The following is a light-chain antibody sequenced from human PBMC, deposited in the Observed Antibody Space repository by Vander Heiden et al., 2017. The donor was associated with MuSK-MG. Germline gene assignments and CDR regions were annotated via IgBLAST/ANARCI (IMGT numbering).Light chain of an antibody. CDR1: QSVSSN. J-gene: IGKJ4*01. V-gene: IGKV3-15*01. Sequence: EIVMTQSPATLSVSQGERATLSCRASQSVSSNLAWYQQKPGQAPRLLIHGASTRATGIPARFSGSGSGTEFTLTISSLQSEDFAAYYCQQYNNWPPLTFGGGTKVEIK. CDR2: GAS. CDR3: QQYNNWPPLT.